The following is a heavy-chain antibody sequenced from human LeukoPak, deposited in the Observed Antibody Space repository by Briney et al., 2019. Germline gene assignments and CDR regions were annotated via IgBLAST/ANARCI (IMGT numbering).Heavy chain of an antibody. V-gene: IGHV3-23*01. D-gene: IGHD2-2*01. CDR3: AHGAMYQLDY. CDR2: INGSGGRI. CDR1: GFTFSSYA. Sequence: GGSLRLSCAASGFTFSSYAMSWVRQAPGKGLEWVSAINGSGGRIYYADSVKGRFTISGDNSRNTLFLQMNSLRAEDTAVYYCAHGAMYQLDYWGQGTLVTVSS. J-gene: IGHJ4*02.